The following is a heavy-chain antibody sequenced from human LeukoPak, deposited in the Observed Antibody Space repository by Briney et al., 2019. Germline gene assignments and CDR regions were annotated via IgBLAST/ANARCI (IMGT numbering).Heavy chain of an antibody. D-gene: IGHD2-21*02. CDR3: ARVCGGDCEPMIDY. J-gene: IGHJ4*02. CDR2: IYYSGST. Sequence: PSETLSLTCTVSGGSISSGGYYWSWIRQHPGKGLEWIGYIYYSGSTYYNPSLKSRVTISVDTSKNQFSLKLSSVTAADTAVYYCARVCGGDCEPMIDYWGQGTLVTVSS. CDR1: GGSISSGGYY. V-gene: IGHV4-31*03.